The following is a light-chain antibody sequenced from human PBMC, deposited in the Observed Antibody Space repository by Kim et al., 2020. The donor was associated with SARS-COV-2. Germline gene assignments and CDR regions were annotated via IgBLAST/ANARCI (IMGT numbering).Light chain of an antibody. J-gene: IGLJ2*01. CDR3: CSYGGSSTLRMV. CDR2: EVS. V-gene: IGLV2-23*02. Sequence: QSALTQPASVSGSPGQSITISCTGTSSDIGNYNFVSWYQHHPGKAPKFMIYEVSKRPSGVSSRFSGSKSGNTASLTISGLQAEDEADYYCCSYGGSSTLRMVFGGGTKLTVL. CDR1: SSDIGNYNF.